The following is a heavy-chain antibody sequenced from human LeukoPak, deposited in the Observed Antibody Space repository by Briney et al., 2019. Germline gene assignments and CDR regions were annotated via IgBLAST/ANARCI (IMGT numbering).Heavy chain of an antibody. CDR2: IYYSGST. D-gene: IGHD3-10*02. CDR1: GVSISSGGYY. J-gene: IGHJ3*02. CDR3: ARDMFALGAFDI. Sequence: SQTLSLTCTVSGVSISSGGYYWSWIRQPPGKGLEWIGYIYYSGSTNYNPSLKSRVTISVDTSKNQFSLKLSSVTAADTAVYYCARDMFALGAFDIWGQGTMVTVSS. V-gene: IGHV4-61*08.